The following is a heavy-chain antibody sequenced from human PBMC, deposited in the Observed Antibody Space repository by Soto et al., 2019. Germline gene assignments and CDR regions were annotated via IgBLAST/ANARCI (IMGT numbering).Heavy chain of an antibody. CDR1: AGSFSGYY. CDR3: ARYCSSTSCPGGAFDI. D-gene: IGHD2-2*01. Sequence: SETLSLTCAVYAGSFSGYYWSWIRQPPGRGLQWIGEINHSGSTKYNPSLESRVTISVDTPKNQFSLKLSSVTAADTAVYYCARYCSSTSCPGGAFDIWGQGTMVTVSS. V-gene: IGHV4-34*01. J-gene: IGHJ3*02. CDR2: INHSGST.